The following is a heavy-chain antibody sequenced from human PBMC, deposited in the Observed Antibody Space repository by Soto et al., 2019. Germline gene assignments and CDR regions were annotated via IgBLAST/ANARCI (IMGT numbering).Heavy chain of an antibody. D-gene: IGHD2-8*02. CDR2: IRQDGGEK. CDR3: ARDESPCTGDSSCDVFDI. V-gene: IGHV3-7*01. Sequence: EVQLVESGGGLVQPGGSLRLSCAASGFTFDAYWMTWVRQAPGQGLEWVANIRQDGGEKNYADSVKGRFSISRDNAKNSXXLQMNSLRAADTAVYYCARDESPCTGDSSCDVFDIWGQGTMVTVSS. CDR1: GFTFDAYW. J-gene: IGHJ3*02.